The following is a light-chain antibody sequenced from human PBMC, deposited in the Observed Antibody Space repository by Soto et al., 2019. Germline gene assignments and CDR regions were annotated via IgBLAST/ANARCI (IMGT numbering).Light chain of an antibody. CDR2: AAS. J-gene: IGKJ1*01. V-gene: IGKV3-20*01. CDR3: QQYAGSPRT. CDR1: QLVDYNY. Sequence: IMLTQSPGTLSLSPGERATLPSTRSQLVDYNYVAWYQQKPGQTPMLLIYAASNRATGIPSRFSGSGSGTDFTLTISSLEAEDFAVYYCQQYAGSPRTFGQGTKVDIK.